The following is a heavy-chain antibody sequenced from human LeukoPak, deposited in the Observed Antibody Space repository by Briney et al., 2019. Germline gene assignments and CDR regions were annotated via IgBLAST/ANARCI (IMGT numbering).Heavy chain of an antibody. Sequence: SETLSLTCTVPGGSISSYYWSWIRQPPGKGLEWIGYIYYSGSTNYNPSLKSRVTISVDTSKNQFSLKLSSVTAADTAVYYCARHFREVEWYGEFDYWGQGTLVTVSS. CDR1: GGSISSYY. D-gene: IGHD3-10*01. CDR2: IYYSGST. CDR3: ARHFREVEWYGEFDY. J-gene: IGHJ4*02. V-gene: IGHV4-59*08.